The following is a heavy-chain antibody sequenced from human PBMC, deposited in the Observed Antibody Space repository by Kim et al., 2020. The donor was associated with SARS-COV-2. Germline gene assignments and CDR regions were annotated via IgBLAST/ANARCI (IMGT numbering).Heavy chain of an antibody. Sequence: SQTLSLTCAISGDRVSSNSAAWNWLRQSPSRGLEWLGRTYYRSKWYNDYAVSVKSRITINPDTSKNQFSLQLNSVTPEDTAVYYCARGGWFGELYFDYWGQGTLVTVSS. CDR1: GDRVSSNSAA. D-gene: IGHD3-10*01. CDR3: ARGGWFGELYFDY. CDR2: TYYRSKWYN. J-gene: IGHJ4*02. V-gene: IGHV6-1*01.